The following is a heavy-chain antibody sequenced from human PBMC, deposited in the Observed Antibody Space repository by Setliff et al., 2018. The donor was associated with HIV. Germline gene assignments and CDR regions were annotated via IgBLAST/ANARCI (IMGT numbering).Heavy chain of an antibody. Sequence: ASVKVSCKTSGGTLSNYVITWVRLAPGQGLEWMGMIIPMYNIPAYAQKFQGRVTFTADESTSTAYMELSSLSSEDTAVYYCARDQTGVAAAAFGGGSAWSDEGFDIWGQGTMVTVSS. CDR2: IIPMYNIP. J-gene: IGHJ3*02. CDR3: ARDQTGVAAAAFGGGSAWSDEGFDI. V-gene: IGHV1-69*13. D-gene: IGHD6-13*01. CDR1: GGTLSNYV.